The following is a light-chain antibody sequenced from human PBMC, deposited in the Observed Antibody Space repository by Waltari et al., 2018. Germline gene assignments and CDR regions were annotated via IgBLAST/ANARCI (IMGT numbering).Light chain of an antibody. CDR2: RVS. CDR3: MQALQTPLT. Sequence: DIVMTQTPLSLPVTPGEPASISCRSSQSLLHSNGQTHLYWYLQKSGQPPRLLICRVSNRVSGVPDRFSGSGSGTDFTLRISRVEAEDVGIYYCMQALQTPLTFGGGTKVEIK. V-gene: IGKV2-29*02. CDR1: QSLLHSNGQTH. J-gene: IGKJ4*01.